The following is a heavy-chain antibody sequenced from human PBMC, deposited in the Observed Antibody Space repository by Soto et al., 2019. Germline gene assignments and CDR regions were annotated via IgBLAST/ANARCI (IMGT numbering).Heavy chain of an antibody. J-gene: IGHJ4*02. CDR1: GFTFSSYG. CDR2: ISYDGSNK. V-gene: IGHV3-30*18. Sequence: GGSLRLSCAASGFTFSSYGMHWVRQAPGKGLEWVAVISYDGSNKYYADSVKGRFTISRDNSKNTLYLQMNSLRAEDTAVYYCAKDNRLAAAEGYYFDYWGQGTLVTVSS. CDR3: AKDNRLAAAEGYYFDY. D-gene: IGHD6-13*01.